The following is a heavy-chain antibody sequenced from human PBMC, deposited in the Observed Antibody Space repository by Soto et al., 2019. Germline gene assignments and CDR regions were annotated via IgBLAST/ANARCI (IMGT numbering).Heavy chain of an antibody. D-gene: IGHD3-10*01. CDR3: ARGVYGSGNYYTGSSAFDI. V-gene: IGHV1-69*06. CDR2: TIPVFNTA. J-gene: IGHJ3*02. Sequence: QVQLEQSGAEVKKPGSSVKVSCKASGGTLSDHGVAWLRQAPGQGLEWMGGTIPVFNTAKYARKFQGRVTVTADKFTNITYMELSRLRSEDTALYFCARGVYGSGNYYTGSSAFDIWGQGTMVIVSS. CDR1: GGTLSDHG.